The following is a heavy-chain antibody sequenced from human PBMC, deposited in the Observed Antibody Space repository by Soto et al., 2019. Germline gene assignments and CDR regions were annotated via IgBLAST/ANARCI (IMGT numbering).Heavy chain of an antibody. CDR2: IYPGDSDT. Sequence: PGESLKISCKGSGYSFTSYWIGWVRQMPGKGLEWMGIIYPGDSDTRYSPSFQGQVTMSADKSISTAYLQWSSLKASDTAMYYCARKYCITSTCARSGLDIWGQGTMVTVSS. CDR3: ARKYCITSTCARSGLDI. CDR1: GYSFTSYW. J-gene: IGHJ3*02. D-gene: IGHD2-2*01. V-gene: IGHV5-51*01.